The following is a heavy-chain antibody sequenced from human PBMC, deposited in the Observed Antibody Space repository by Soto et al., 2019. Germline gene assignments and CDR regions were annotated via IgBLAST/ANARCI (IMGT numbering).Heavy chain of an antibody. Sequence: ASVKVSCKASGYTFTSYGISWVRQAPGQGLEWMGWISAYNGYTNYAQKLQDRVTMTTDTSTSTAYMELRSLRSDDTAVYYCARGYCSSTTCPPGYWGKGTLVTVSS. CDR1: GYTFTSYG. CDR3: ARGYCSSTTCPPGY. V-gene: IGHV1-18*01. J-gene: IGHJ4*02. CDR2: ISAYNGYT. D-gene: IGHD2-2*01.